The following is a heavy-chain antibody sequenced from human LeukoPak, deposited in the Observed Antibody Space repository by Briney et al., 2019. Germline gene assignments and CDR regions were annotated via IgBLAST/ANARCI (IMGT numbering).Heavy chain of an antibody. D-gene: IGHD3-10*01. Sequence: ASVRVSCKASGGTFSGYAISWVRQAPGQGLEWMGGIIPIFGTANYAQKFQGRVTITADESTSTAYMELSSLRSEDTAVYYCARGPYYYGSGSYYNPNFDYWGQGTLVTVSS. J-gene: IGHJ4*02. CDR3: ARGPYYYGSGSYYNPNFDY. CDR1: GGTFSGYA. V-gene: IGHV1-69*01. CDR2: IIPIFGTA.